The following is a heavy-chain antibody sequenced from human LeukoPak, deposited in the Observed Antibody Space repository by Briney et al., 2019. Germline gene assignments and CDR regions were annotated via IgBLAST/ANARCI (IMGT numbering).Heavy chain of an antibody. V-gene: IGHV3-21*04. J-gene: IGHJ4*02. CDR2: ISSSSSYI. CDR1: GFTFSSYS. D-gene: IGHD1-26*01. Sequence: GSLRLSCAASGFTFSSYSMNWVRQAPGKGLEWVSSISSSSSYIYYADSVKGRFTISRDNSKNTLYLQMNSLRAEDTAVYYCATQWELGYWGQGTLVTVSS. CDR3: ATQWELGY.